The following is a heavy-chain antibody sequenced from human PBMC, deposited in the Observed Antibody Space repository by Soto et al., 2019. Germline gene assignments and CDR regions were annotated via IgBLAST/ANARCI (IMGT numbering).Heavy chain of an antibody. CDR3: AKAGGYDFWSGYYYYGMDV. V-gene: IGHV3-30*18. Sequence: GGSLRLSCAASGFTFSSYGMHWVRQAPGKGLEWVAVISYDGSNKYYADSVKGRFTISRDNSKNTLYLQMNSLRAEDTAVYYCAKAGGYDFWSGYYYYGMDVWGQGTTVTVSS. CDR2: ISYDGSNK. D-gene: IGHD3-3*01. CDR1: GFTFSSYG. J-gene: IGHJ6*02.